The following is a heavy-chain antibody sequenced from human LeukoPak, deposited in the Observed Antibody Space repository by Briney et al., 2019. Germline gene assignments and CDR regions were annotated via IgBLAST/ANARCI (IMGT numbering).Heavy chain of an antibody. CDR3: ARIVVVVITTSGAFDI. V-gene: IGHV4-4*02. CDR1: GGSISSSNW. CDR2: IYHSGST. Sequence: SETLSLTCAVSGGSISSSNWWSWVRPPPGKGLEWIGEIYHSGSTNYNPSLKSRVTISVDKSKNQISLKLSSVTAADTAVYYCARIVVVVITTSGAFDIWGQGTMVTVSS. J-gene: IGHJ3*02. D-gene: IGHD3-22*01.